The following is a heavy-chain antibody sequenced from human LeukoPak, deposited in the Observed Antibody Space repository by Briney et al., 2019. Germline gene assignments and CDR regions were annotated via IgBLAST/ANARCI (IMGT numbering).Heavy chain of an antibody. D-gene: IGHD3-10*01. CDR3: ARDYYGSGRTHGMDV. Sequence: GGSLRLSCAASGFTFSSYWMSWVRQAPGKGLEWVANIKQDESDKYYVDSVKGRFTISRDNAKNSLYLQMNSLRAEDTAVYYCARDYYGSGRTHGMDVWGQGTTVTVSS. CDR1: GFTFSSYW. CDR2: IKQDESDK. J-gene: IGHJ6*02. V-gene: IGHV3-7*01.